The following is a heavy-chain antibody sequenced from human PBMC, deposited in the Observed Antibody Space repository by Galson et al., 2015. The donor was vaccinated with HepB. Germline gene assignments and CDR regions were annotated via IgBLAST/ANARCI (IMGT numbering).Heavy chain of an antibody. CDR2: IYKNGTT. Sequence: SLRLSCAASVFNISNNYMSWVRQAPGKGLEWVSVIYKNGTTNYADSVKGRFTISRDTSKNTLYPQMNNLRGEDTAVYYCARDQGDDYVNYYYYYGMDVWGQGTTVTVSS. CDR3: ARDQGDDYVNYYYYYGMDV. J-gene: IGHJ6*02. D-gene: IGHD4-17*01. V-gene: IGHV3-66*03. CDR1: VFNISNNY.